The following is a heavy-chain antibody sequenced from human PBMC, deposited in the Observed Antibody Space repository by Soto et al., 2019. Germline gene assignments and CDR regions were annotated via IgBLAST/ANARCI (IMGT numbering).Heavy chain of an antibody. V-gene: IGHV1-3*01. CDR3: AISTNWDRPFDN. CDR1: GYTFTN. D-gene: IGHD7-27*01. J-gene: IGHJ4*02. CDR2: INAGNGET. Sequence: ASVKVSCKASGYTFTNVHWVHQAPGQGLEWMGWINAGNGETRFSQKFQGRVTVTRDTSATTAYMEMSSLRSEDTAIYYCAISTNWDRPFDNWGQGTLVTVSS.